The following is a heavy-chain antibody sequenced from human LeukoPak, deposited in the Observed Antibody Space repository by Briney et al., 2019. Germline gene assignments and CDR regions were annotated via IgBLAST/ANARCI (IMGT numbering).Heavy chain of an antibody. J-gene: IGHJ5*02. CDR2: ISAYNGNT. D-gene: IGHD6-19*01. V-gene: IGHV1-18*01. Sequence: PGASVKVSCKASGYTFTSYGISWVRQAPGQGLEWMGWISAYNGNTNYAQKLQGRATMTTGTSTSTAYMELRSLRSDDTAVYYCARDTPLRIAVAGPNWFDPWGQGTLVTVSS. CDR3: ARDTPLRIAVAGPNWFDP. CDR1: GYTFTSYG.